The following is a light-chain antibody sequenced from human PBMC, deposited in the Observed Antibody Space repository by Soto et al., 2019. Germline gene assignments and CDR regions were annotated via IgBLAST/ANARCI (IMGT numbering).Light chain of an antibody. J-gene: IGLJ2*01. V-gene: IGLV2-23*02. CDR2: EVS. CDR3: CSYAGTATI. Sequence: QSALTQPASVSGSPGQSITISCTGTSSDVGIYNFVSWFQHHPGKAPKLIIYEVSKRPSGVSSRFSGSKSGNTASLTISGLQAEDEADYYCCSYAGTATIFGGGTKLTVL. CDR1: SSDVGIYNF.